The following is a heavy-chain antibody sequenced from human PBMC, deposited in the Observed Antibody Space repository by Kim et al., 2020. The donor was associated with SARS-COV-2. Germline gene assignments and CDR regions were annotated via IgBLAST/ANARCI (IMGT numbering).Heavy chain of an antibody. CDR3: ARDGSYGPVYYFDY. CDR2: INYSGRT. CDR1: GGSISSSY. D-gene: IGHD5-18*01. J-gene: IGHJ4*02. V-gene: IGHV4-59*13. Sequence: SETLSLTCTVSGGSISSSYWNWIRQPPGKGLEYIGYINYSGRTDYNPSLKSRVTISVDTSKNQFSLKLSSVTAADTAVYYCARDGSYGPVYYFDYWGQGT.